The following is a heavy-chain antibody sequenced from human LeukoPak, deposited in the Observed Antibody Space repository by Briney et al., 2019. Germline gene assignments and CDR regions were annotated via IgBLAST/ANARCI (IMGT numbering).Heavy chain of an antibody. D-gene: IGHD6-19*01. J-gene: IGHJ4*02. CDR3: ARQGSGWSFDY. CDR1: GGSISSYY. Sequence: SETLSLTCTVSGGSISSYYWSWIRQPPGKGLEWIGYIYYSGSTNYNPSLKSRVTISVDTSKNQFSLKLSSVTAADTAVYYCARQGSGWSFDYWGQGTLVTVSS. V-gene: IGHV4-59*08. CDR2: IYYSGST.